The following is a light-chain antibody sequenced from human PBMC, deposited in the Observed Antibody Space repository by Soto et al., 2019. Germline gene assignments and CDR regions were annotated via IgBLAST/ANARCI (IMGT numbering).Light chain of an antibody. V-gene: IGKV3-20*01. J-gene: IGKJ5*01. CDR1: QSISSSY. Sequence: ENVLTQSPGTLSMSPGERATLSCRASQSISSSYLAWYQQKPGQAPRLLIYGASSRATGIPDRFSGSGSGTDFTLTISSLQSEDFAVYYCQQYNNWPITFGQGTRLEIK. CDR2: GAS. CDR3: QQYNNWPIT.